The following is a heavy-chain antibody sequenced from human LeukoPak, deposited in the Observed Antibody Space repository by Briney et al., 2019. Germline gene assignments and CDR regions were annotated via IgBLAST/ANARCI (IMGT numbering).Heavy chain of an antibody. CDR2: IGGSGDT. V-gene: IGHV3-23*01. J-gene: IGHJ5*02. D-gene: IGHD6-19*01. Sequence: GGSLRLSCAASGFTFSTHAMSWVRQPQGKGLEWVSAIGGSGDTYYADSVKGRFTISRDNSKNTLYPQMNSLRAEDTAVYYCAKTLWLVKGFGWFDPWGQGTLVTVSS. CDR1: GFTFSTHA. CDR3: AKTLWLVKGFGWFDP.